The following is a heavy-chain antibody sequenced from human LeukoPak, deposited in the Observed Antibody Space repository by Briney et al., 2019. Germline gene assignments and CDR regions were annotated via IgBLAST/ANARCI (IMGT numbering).Heavy chain of an antibody. CDR2: ISSNGGST. D-gene: IGHD3-9*01. CDR1: GFTFSSYA. V-gene: IGHV3-64*01. Sequence: GGSLRLSCAASGFTFSSYAMHWVRQAPGKGLEYVSAISSNGGSTYYANSVKGRFTISRDNAKNSLYLQMNSLRAEDTAVYYCAREGYFDWLLYFDYWGQGTLVTVSS. CDR3: AREGYFDWLLYFDY. J-gene: IGHJ4*02.